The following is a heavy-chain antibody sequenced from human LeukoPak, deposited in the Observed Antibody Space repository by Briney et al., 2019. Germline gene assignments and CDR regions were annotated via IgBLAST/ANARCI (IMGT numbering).Heavy chain of an antibody. V-gene: IGHV1-3*01. J-gene: IGHJ6*02. Sequence: ASVKVSCTASGYTFTSYAMHWVRQAPGQRLEWMGWINAGNGNTKYSQKFQGRVTITRDTSASTAYMELSSLRSEDTAVYYCARDGCSGGSCYSYYYYYGMDVWGQGTTVTVSS. D-gene: IGHD2-15*01. CDR1: GYTFTSYA. CDR3: ARDGCSGGSCYSYYYYYGMDV. CDR2: INAGNGNT.